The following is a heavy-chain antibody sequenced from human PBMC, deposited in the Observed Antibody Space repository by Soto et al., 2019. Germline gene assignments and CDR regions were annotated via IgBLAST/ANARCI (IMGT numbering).Heavy chain of an antibody. CDR2: ISGSGGSGRG. D-gene: IGHD3-22*01. Sequence: GGSLRLSCVGSGFSFRKYAMNWVRQAPGKGLEWVSGISGSGGSGRGFYADPVKGRFTISRDNSKNTLYLEMNSLRAEDTAVYYCAKSRYSDSSGDFYDYWGQGTLVTVSS. J-gene: IGHJ4*02. V-gene: IGHV3-23*01. CDR1: GFSFRKYA. CDR3: AKSRYSDSSGDFYDY.